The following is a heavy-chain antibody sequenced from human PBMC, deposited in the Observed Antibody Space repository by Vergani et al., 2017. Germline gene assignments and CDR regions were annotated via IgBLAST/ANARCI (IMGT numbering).Heavy chain of an antibody. J-gene: IGHJ6*03. CDR2: ISAYNGNT. Sequence: QVQLVQSGAEVKKPGASVKVSCKASGYTFTSYGISWVRQAPGQGLEWMGWISAYNGNTNYAQKLQGRVTMTTDTSTSTAYRALRSLRSDDTAVYYCARVRGDFGVPYYYYMDVWGKGTTVTVSS. CDR3: ARVRGDFGVPYYYYMDV. D-gene: IGHD3-3*01. CDR1: GYTFTSYG. V-gene: IGHV1-18*01.